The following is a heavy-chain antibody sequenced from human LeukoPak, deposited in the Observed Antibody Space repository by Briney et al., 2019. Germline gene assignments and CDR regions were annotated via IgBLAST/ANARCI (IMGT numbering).Heavy chain of an antibody. D-gene: IGHD4-23*01. CDR1: GGSISSYY. Sequence: SETLSLTCTVSGGSISSYYWSWIRQSPGKALEWVGYIYYTGTTNYNPSLKSRVTILVDTSKNQFSLKLSSVTAADTAVYYCARDRYGGNSGEFDYWGQGTLVTVSS. V-gene: IGHV4-59*01. J-gene: IGHJ4*02. CDR2: IYYTGTT. CDR3: ARDRYGGNSGEFDY.